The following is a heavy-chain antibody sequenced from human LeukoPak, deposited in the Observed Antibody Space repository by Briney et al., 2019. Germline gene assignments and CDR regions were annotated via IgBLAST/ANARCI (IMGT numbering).Heavy chain of an antibody. CDR1: GFTFTTYG. Sequence: QPGGSLRLSCATSGFTFTTYGMIWVRQAPGKGLEWVLGISGSGSNTYYADSVKGRFTISRDNSKNTLYLQMNSLRAEDTAVYYCAKDLGRRDYWGQGTLVTVSS. CDR3: AKDLGRRDY. V-gene: IGHV3-23*01. J-gene: IGHJ4*02. CDR2: ISGSGSNT.